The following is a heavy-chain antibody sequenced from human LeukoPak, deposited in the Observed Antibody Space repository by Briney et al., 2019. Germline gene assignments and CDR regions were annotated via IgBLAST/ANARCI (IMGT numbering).Heavy chain of an antibody. CDR1: GFTFSSYS. V-gene: IGHV3-48*01. CDR3: AREHSSGWYLSPYYYYYMDV. J-gene: IGHJ6*03. Sequence: PGGSLRLSCAASGFTFSSYSMNWVRQATGKGLEGVSYISSSSSTIYYADSVKGRFTISRDNDKNSLYLQMNSLRAEDTAVYYCAREHSSGWYLSPYYYYYMDVWGKGTTVTVSS. D-gene: IGHD6-19*01. CDR2: ISSSSSTI.